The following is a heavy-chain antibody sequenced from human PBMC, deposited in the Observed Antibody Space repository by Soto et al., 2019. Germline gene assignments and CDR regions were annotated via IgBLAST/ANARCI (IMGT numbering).Heavy chain of an antibody. D-gene: IGHD4-17*01. V-gene: IGHV4-4*02. CDR2: IYHSGST. Sequence: QVQLQESGPGLVKPSGTLSLTCGVSGGSISSSKWWSWVRQPPGKGLEWIGEIYHSGSTNYNSSLKSRVTISGDKSKNQFSLKLSSVTAADTALYYCASKDYADYGWFDPWGQGTLVTVSS. CDR3: ASKDYADYGWFDP. CDR1: GGSISSSKW. J-gene: IGHJ5*02.